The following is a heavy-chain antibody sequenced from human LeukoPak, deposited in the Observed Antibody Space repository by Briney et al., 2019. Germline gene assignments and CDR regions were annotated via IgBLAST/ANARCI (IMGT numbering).Heavy chain of an antibody. Sequence: GALRLSCAASGFTVSSNYMSWVRQAPGKGLEWVSVIYSGGSTYYADSVKGRFTISRDNSKNTLYLQMNSLRAEDTAVYYCARVGPDYYGLSLDYWGQGTLVTVSS. V-gene: IGHV3-53*01. D-gene: IGHD3-10*01. J-gene: IGHJ4*02. CDR1: GFTVSSNY. CDR2: IYSGGST. CDR3: ARVGPDYYGLSLDY.